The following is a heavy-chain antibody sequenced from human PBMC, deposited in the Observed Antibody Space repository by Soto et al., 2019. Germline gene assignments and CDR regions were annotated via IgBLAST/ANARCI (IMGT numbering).Heavy chain of an antibody. CDR3: AAEEREVTTNNWFDP. D-gene: IGHD4-17*01. J-gene: IGHJ5*02. V-gene: IGHV1-58*01. Sequence: SVKVSCKASGFTFTSSAVQWVRQARGQRLEWIGWIVVGSGNTNYAQKFQERVTITRDMSTSTAYMELSSLRSEDTAVYYCAAEEREVTTNNWFDPWGQGTLVTVSS. CDR2: IVVGSGNT. CDR1: GFTFTSSA.